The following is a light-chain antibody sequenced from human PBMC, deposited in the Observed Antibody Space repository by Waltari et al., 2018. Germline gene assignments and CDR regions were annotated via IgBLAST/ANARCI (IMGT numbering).Light chain of an antibody. CDR3: AAWDDSLNGPV. CDR2: DNN. CDR1: SSNIGGNT. V-gene: IGLV1-44*01. Sequence: QSVLTQPPSASGTPGQRVTISCSGSSSNIGGNTVNWYQQLPGTAPKLLIYDNNQRPSGVPDRFSGSKSGTSASLAISGLQSEDDADYSCAAWDDSLNGPVFGGGTKLTVL. J-gene: IGLJ3*02.